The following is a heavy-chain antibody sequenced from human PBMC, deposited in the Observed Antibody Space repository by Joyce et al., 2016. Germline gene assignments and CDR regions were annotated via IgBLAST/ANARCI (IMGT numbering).Heavy chain of an antibody. J-gene: IGHJ4*02. V-gene: IGHV4-31*03. CDR3: ARVDAARGIATAQPLY. Sequence: QVQLQESGPGLVKPSQTLSLTCTVSGGSISSGGYYWNWIRQYPGKGLEWSGYIHYSGSAYYNPSLKSRITISVDTSKNQFSLKLSSVTAADTAVYYCARVDAARGIATAQPLYWGQGTLVTVSS. CDR2: IHYSGSA. CDR1: GGSISSGGYY. D-gene: IGHD3-9*01.